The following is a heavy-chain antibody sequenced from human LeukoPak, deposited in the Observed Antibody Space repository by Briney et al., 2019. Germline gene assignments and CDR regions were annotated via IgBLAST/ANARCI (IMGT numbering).Heavy chain of an antibody. CDR3: AKDGPVLRYFDWLGDYYYGMDV. CDR2: ISYDGSNK. V-gene: IGHV3-30*18. Sequence: GGSLRLSCAASGFTFSSYGMHWVRQAPGKGLEWVAVISYDGSNKYYADSVKGRFTISRDNSKNTLYLQMNSLRAEDTAVYYCAKDGPVLRYFDWLGDYYYGMDVWGQGTTVTVSS. J-gene: IGHJ6*02. D-gene: IGHD3-9*01. CDR1: GFTFSSYG.